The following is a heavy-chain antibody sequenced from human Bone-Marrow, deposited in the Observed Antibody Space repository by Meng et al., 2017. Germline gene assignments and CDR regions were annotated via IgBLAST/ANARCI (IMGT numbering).Heavy chain of an antibody. CDR2: IWYDGSNK. J-gene: IGHJ6*01. V-gene: IGHV3-33*01. Sequence: GESLKISCAASGFTFSSYGMHWVRQAPGKGLEWVAVIWYDGSNKYYADSVKGRFTISRDNAKNSLYLQMNSLRAEDTAVYYCARAGYSYGYAYYYYGMDVWGQGNTVTVDS. CDR3: ARAGYSYGYAYYYYGMDV. D-gene: IGHD5-18*01. CDR1: GFTFSSYG.